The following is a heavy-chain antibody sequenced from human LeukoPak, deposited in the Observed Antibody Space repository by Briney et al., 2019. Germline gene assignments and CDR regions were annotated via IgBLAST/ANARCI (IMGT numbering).Heavy chain of an antibody. CDR2: IYYSGST. Sequence: SETLSLTCTVSGGSISSYYWSWIRQPPGKGLEWIGYIYYSGSTNYNPSLKSRVTISVDTSKNQFSLKLSSVTAADTAVYYCAREHPYYGSGSYSPLMDVWGQGTTVTVSS. CDR3: AREHPYYGSGSYSPLMDV. V-gene: IGHV4-4*08. D-gene: IGHD3-10*01. CDR1: GGSISSYY. J-gene: IGHJ6*02.